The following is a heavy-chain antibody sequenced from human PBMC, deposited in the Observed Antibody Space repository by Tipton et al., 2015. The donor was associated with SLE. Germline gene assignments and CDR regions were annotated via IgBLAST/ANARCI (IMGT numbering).Heavy chain of an antibody. CDR1: GGSISSGSYY. Sequence: TLSLTCNVSGGSISSGSYYWSWIRQPAGKGLEWIGHVYTSGITNFNPSLKSRVTISVDTSKNQFSLKLSSVTAADTAVYYCARGRWYFDLWGRGTLVTVSS. CDR3: ARGRWYFDL. CDR2: VYTSGIT. J-gene: IGHJ2*01. V-gene: IGHV4-61*09.